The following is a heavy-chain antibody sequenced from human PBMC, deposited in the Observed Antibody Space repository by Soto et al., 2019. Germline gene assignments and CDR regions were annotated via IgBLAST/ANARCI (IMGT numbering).Heavy chain of an antibody. J-gene: IGHJ4*02. Sequence: ASVKVSCKASGFTFTSSAVQWVRQARGQRLEWIGWIVVGSGNTNYAQKFQERVTITRDMSTSTAYMELSSLRSEDTAVYYCAAGYSVFRELLLDYWGQGTLVTVSS. CDR1: GFTFTSSA. CDR2: IVVGSGNT. CDR3: AAGYSVFRELLLDY. D-gene: IGHD1-26*01. V-gene: IGHV1-58*01.